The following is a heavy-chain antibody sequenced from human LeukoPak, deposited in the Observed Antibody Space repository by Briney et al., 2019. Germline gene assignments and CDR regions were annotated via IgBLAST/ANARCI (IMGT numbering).Heavy chain of an antibody. CDR3: AIKRIHGNPFDY. V-gene: IGHV1-69*05. Sequence: ASVKVSCKASGGTFSSYAISWVRQAPGQGLEWMGGIIPIFGTANYAQKFQCRVTITTDESTSTAYMELSSLRSDDTAAYYCAIKRIHGNPFDYWGQGTLVTVSS. CDR2: IIPIFGTA. J-gene: IGHJ4*02. D-gene: IGHD2/OR15-2a*01. CDR1: GGTFSSYA.